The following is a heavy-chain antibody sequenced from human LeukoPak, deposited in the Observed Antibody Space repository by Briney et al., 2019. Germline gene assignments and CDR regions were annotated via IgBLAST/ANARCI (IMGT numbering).Heavy chain of an antibody. J-gene: IGHJ4*02. V-gene: IGHV1-69*13. CDR1: GGTFSSYA. D-gene: IGHD4-17*01. CDR3: ARSLGYGDYPFDY. CDR2: IIPIFGTA. Sequence: GASVKVSCKASGGTFSSYAISWVRQAPGQGLEWMGGIIPIFGTANYAQKFQGRVTITADESTSTAYMELSSLRSEDTAVYYCARSLGYGDYPFDYWGQGTLVTVSS.